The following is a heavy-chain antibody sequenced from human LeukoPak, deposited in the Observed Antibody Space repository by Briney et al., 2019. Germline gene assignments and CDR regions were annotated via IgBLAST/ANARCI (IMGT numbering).Heavy chain of an antibody. CDR2: LSGNDGST. CDR1: GFTFSSYW. V-gene: IGHV3-23*01. J-gene: IGHJ4*02. CDR3: ARLGDIVIVAASILEY. D-gene: IGHD2-2*01. Sequence: GGSLRLSCAASGFTFSSYWMSWVRQAPGKGLEWVSALSGNDGSTYYADSVKGRFTISRDNSKNTLYLQMNSLRAEDTAVYYCARLGDIVIVAASILEYWGQGTLVTVSS.